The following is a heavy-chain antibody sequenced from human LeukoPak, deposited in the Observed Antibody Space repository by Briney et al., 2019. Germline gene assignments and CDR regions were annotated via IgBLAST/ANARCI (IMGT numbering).Heavy chain of an antibody. CDR1: GFTFSSYA. Sequence: GGSLRLSCAASGFTFSSYAMHWVRQAPGKGLEWVAVISYDGSNKYYADSVKGRFTITRDNSKNTLYLQMNSLRAEDTAVYYCARDAALTYYYYYMDVWGKGTTVTVSS. CDR3: ARDAALTYYYYYMDV. D-gene: IGHD3-10*01. J-gene: IGHJ6*03. CDR2: ISYDGSNK. V-gene: IGHV3-30-3*01.